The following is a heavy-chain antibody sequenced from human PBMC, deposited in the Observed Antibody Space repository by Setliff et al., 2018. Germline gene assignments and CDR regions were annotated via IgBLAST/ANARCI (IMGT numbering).Heavy chain of an antibody. Sequence: ASVKVSCKASGYTFTGYYMHWVRQAPGQGLEWMGWINPNSGGTNYAQKFQGWVTMTRDTSISTAYMELSSLRADDTAVYYCAKDWWGPPESFDVWGQGTVVTVS. CDR2: INPNSGGT. J-gene: IGHJ3*01. V-gene: IGHV1-2*04. D-gene: IGHD2-15*01. CDR1: GYTFTGYY. CDR3: AKDWWGPPESFDV.